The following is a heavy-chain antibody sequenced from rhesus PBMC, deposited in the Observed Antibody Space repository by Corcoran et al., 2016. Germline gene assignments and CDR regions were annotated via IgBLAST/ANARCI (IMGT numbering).Heavy chain of an antibody. Sequence: QVQLQESGPGLVKPSETLSLTCAVSGGSISSSNWWSWIRQPPGKGLEWIGYFSGTRGSTYFNPSLKSRVTCSTDTSKNQFSLKLSSVTAADTAVYYCAGVVAAAGPDCWGQGVLVTVSS. CDR2: FSGTRGST. V-gene: IGHV4-65*01. D-gene: IGHD6-25*01. J-gene: IGHJ4*01. CDR3: AGVVAAAGPDC. CDR1: GGSISSSNW.